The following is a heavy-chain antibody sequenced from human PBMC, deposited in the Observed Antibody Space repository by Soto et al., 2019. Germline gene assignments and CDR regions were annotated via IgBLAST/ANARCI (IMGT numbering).Heavy chain of an antibody. Sequence: SVKVSCKASGDTFSSYAISWGRRTPGQGLEWMGGIIPIFGTANYAQKFQGRVTITADESTSTAYMELSSLRSEDTAVYYCASKDTAMDYYYYGMDVWGQGTTVTVSS. CDR3: ASKDTAMDYYYYGMDV. CDR2: IIPIFGTA. V-gene: IGHV1-69*01. J-gene: IGHJ6*02. D-gene: IGHD5-18*01. CDR1: GDTFSSYA.